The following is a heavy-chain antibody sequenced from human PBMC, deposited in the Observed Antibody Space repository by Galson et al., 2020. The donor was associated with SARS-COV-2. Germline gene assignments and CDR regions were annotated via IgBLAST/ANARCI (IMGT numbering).Heavy chain of an antibody. D-gene: IGHD3-22*01. J-gene: IGHJ3*02. V-gene: IGHV4-30-4*01. CDR3: ARRLVVDDAFDI. CDR2: IYYSGST. CDR1: GGSISSGDYY. Sequence: ASETLSLTCTVSGGSISSGDYYWSWIRQPPGKGLEWIGYIYYSGSTYYNPSLKSRVTISVDTSKNQFSLKLSSVTAADTAVYYCARRLVVDDAFDIWGQGTMVTVSS.